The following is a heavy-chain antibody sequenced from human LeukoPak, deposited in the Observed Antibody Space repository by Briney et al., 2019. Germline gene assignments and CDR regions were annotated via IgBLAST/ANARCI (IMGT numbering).Heavy chain of an antibody. CDR3: ARPADYSNYYYYYYMDV. V-gene: IGHV4-34*01. J-gene: IGHJ6*03. CDR1: GGSFSGYY. CDR2: INHSGST. Sequence: TSETLSLTCAVYGGSFSGYYWSWIRQPPGKGLEWIGEINHSGSTNYNPSLKSRVTISVDTSKNQFSLKLSSVTAADTAVYYCARPADYSNYYYYYYMDVWGKGTTVTVSS. D-gene: IGHD4-11*01.